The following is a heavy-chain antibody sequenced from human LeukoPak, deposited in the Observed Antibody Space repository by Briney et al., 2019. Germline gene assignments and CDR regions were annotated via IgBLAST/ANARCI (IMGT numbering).Heavy chain of an antibody. J-gene: IGHJ3*02. Sequence: QSGGSLRLSCAASGFTFSSYAMHWVRQAPGKGLEWVAVISYDGSNKYYADSVKGRFTISRDNSKNTLYLQMNSLRAEDTAVYYCARDSLLTGGAFDIWGQGTMVTVSS. CDR3: ARDSLLTGGAFDI. CDR1: GFTFSSYA. CDR2: ISYDGSNK. D-gene: IGHD7-27*01. V-gene: IGHV3-30*04.